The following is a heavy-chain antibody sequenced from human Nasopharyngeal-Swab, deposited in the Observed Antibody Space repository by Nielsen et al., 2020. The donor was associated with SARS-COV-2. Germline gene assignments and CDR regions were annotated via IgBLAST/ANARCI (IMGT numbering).Heavy chain of an antibody. Sequence: GGSLRLSCAVSGFSFSNAWMSWARQVPGKGLEWVAHITRKSDGGTTRYTAPVKDRFTISRDDSQDTVYLQMNNLQIEDTAVYYCAGSFLGYWGQGTLVTAPQ. J-gene: IGHJ4*02. V-gene: IGHV3-15*01. CDR3: AGSFLGY. CDR2: ITRKSDGGTT. D-gene: IGHD1-26*01. CDR1: GFSFSNAW.